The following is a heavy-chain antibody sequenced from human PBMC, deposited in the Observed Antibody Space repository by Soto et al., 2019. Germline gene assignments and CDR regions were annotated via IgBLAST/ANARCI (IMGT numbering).Heavy chain of an antibody. CDR1: GGSFSGYY. CDR2: INHSGST. V-gene: IGHV4-34*01. J-gene: IGHJ4*02. CDR3: ARGPHSSSSGGFDY. Sequence: SETLSLTCAVYGGSFSGYYWSWIRQPPGKGLEWIGEINHSGSTNYNPSLKSRVTISVDTSKNQFSLKLSSVTAADTAVYYCARGPHSSSSGGFDYWGQGTMVTVYS. D-gene: IGHD6-6*01.